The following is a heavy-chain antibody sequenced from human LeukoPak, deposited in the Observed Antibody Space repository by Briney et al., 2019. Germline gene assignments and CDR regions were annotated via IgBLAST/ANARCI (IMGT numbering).Heavy chain of an antibody. V-gene: IGHV3-15*04. D-gene: IGHD2-2*01. Sequence: GGSLRLSCTASGFTFRNAWMSWVRQAPGKGLEWVGHIESKTDGGTTVYAATVKGRFTISRDDSKNTLYLQMNSLKTEDTAVCYCTSSHGMDVWGQGTTIIVSS. CDR2: IESKTDGGTT. J-gene: IGHJ6*02. CDR1: GFTFRNAW. CDR3: TSSHGMDV.